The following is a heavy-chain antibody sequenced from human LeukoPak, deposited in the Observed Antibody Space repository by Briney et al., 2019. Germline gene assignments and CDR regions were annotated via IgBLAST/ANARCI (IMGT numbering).Heavy chain of an antibody. V-gene: IGHV4-61*08. J-gene: IGHJ3*02. Sequence: PSETLSLTCTVSGGSISSGGYHWSWIRQHPGKGLEWIGYIYYSGSTNYNPSLKSRVTISVDTSKNQFSLKLSSVTAADTAVYYCARDLLNYDILTGYYHDAFDIWGQGTMVTVSS. CDR2: IYYSGST. CDR1: GGSISSGGYH. D-gene: IGHD3-9*01. CDR3: ARDLLNYDILTGYYHDAFDI.